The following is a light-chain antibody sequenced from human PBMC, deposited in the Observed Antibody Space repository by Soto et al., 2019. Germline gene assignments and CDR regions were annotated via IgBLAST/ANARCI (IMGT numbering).Light chain of an antibody. CDR2: LNSDGSH. J-gene: IGLJ2*01. CDR3: QTWGTGIQV. CDR1: SGHSSYA. Sequence: QSVLTQSPSASASLGASVKFTCTLSSGHSSYAIAWHQQQPEKGPRYLMNLNSDGSHSKGDGIPDRFSGSSSGAERYLTISSLQSEDEADYYCQTWGTGIQVFGGGTKVTVL. V-gene: IGLV4-69*01.